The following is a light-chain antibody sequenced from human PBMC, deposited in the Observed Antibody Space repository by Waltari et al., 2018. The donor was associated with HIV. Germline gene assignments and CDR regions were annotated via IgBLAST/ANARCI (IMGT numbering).Light chain of an antibody. CDR2: HDS. CDR1: KLGDKY. V-gene: IGLV3-1*01. CDR3: QAWNSSFYV. Sequence: SYELTQPPSVSVSPGQTASITCSGDKLGDKYACWYQQKPGQSPVLVIYHDSKRPSGIPERFSGSNSGNTATLTISGTQAMDEADYYCQAWNSSFYVFGTGTKVTVL. J-gene: IGLJ1*01.